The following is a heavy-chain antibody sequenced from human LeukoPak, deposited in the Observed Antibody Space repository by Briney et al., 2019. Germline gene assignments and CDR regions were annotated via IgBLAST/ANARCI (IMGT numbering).Heavy chain of an antibody. Sequence: GASVKVSCKASGGTFSSYAISWVRQAPGQGLEWMGRIIPILGIANYAQKFQGRVTITADKSTSTAYMELSSLRSEDTAVYYCARDTLTAADHLDYFDYWGQGTLVTVSS. D-gene: IGHD6-13*01. J-gene: IGHJ4*02. V-gene: IGHV1-69*04. CDR2: IIPILGIA. CDR3: ARDTLTAADHLDYFDY. CDR1: GGTFSSYA.